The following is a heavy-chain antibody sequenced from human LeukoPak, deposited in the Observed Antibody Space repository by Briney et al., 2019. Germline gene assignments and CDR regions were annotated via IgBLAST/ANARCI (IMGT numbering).Heavy chain of an antibody. D-gene: IGHD5-12*01. Sequence: SETLSLTCAVSGGTITGYHWSWIRQPPGKGLDWIGYADSRGSTLYNPSLKSRVAISVDTSQRQLSLRLTSVTAADTAVYYCARVGSGSHFDYWGQGTLVAVSS. V-gene: IGHV4-59*01. CDR3: ARVGSGSHFDY. J-gene: IGHJ4*02. CDR2: ADSRGST. CDR1: GGTITGYH.